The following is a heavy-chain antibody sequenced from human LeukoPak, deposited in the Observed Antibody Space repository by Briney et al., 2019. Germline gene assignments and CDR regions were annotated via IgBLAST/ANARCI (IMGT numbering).Heavy chain of an antibody. Sequence: AESLTLSCAPPGFTFSSYGMHWVRQAPGKWLEWVAVISYDGSNKYYADSVKGRFTISRDNSKNTLYLQMNSLRAEDTAVYYCAKDGFAGAAAGKGEPFDPWGQGTLVTVSS. CDR1: GFTFSSYG. V-gene: IGHV3-30*18. J-gene: IGHJ5*02. D-gene: IGHD6-13*01. CDR3: AKDGFAGAAAGKGEPFDP. CDR2: ISYDGSNK.